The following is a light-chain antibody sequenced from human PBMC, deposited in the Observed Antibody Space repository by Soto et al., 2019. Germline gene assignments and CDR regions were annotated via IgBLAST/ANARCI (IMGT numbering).Light chain of an antibody. CDR3: ASYTTSSTYV. CDR2: DVS. CDR1: SSDVGGYSY. Sequence: QSVLTQPASVSGSPGQSIAISCTGTSSDVGGYSYVSWYQQQPGKAPKLVISDVSNRPSGVSDRFSGSKSGNTASLTISGLKTEDEADYYCASYTTSSTYVFGTGTKLTVL. V-gene: IGLV2-14*01. J-gene: IGLJ1*01.